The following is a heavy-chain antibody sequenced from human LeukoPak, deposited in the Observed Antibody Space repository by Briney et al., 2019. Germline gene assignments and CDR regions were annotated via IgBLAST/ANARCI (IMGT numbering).Heavy chain of an antibody. CDR2: INHSGST. V-gene: IGHV4-34*01. CDR3: ARGILSGSYGSYYFDY. Sequence: GSLRLSCAASGFTFSSYAMSWIRQPPGKGLEWIGEINHSGSTNYNPSLKSRVTISVDTSKNQFSLKLSSVTAADTAVYYCARGILSGSYGSYYFDYWGQGTLVTVSS. CDR1: GFTFSSYA. D-gene: IGHD1-26*01. J-gene: IGHJ4*02.